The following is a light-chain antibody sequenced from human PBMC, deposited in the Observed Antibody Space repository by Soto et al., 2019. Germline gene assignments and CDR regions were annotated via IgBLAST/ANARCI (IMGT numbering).Light chain of an antibody. V-gene: IGLV3-21*02. Sequence: SYELTQPPSVSVAPGQTATFICGGDNIGYKTVHWYQQRPGQAPVLVVYDDSDRPSGIPERFSGSKSGTSASLAISGLQSEDEADYYCAAWDDSLNGYVFGTGTKLTVL. CDR3: AAWDDSLNGYV. J-gene: IGLJ1*01. CDR1: NIGYKT. CDR2: DDS.